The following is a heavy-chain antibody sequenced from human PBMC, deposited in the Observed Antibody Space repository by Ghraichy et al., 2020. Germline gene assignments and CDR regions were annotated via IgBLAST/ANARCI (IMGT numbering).Heavy chain of an antibody. CDR1: GFTFSSYA. CDR3: AKASSRTMVRGVID. CDR2: ISGSGGST. Sequence: GSLRLSCAASGFTFSSYAMSWVRQAPGKGLEWVSAISGSGGSTYYADSVKGRFTISRDNSKNTLYLQMNSRRAEDTAVYYCAKASSRTMVRGVIDWGQGTLVTVSS. D-gene: IGHD3-10*01. V-gene: IGHV3-23*01. J-gene: IGHJ4*02.